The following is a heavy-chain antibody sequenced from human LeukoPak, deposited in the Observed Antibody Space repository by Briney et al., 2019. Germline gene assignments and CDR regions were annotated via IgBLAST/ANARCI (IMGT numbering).Heavy chain of an antibody. CDR1: GFTFSSYS. J-gene: IGHJ5*02. V-gene: IGHV3-21*01. CDR2: ISSSSSYI. CDR3: ASSIVVVPAAEYWFDP. D-gene: IGHD2-2*01. Sequence: GGSLRLSCAASGFTFSSYSMNWVRQAPGKGLEWVSSISSSSSYIYYADSGKGRFTTSRDNAKNSLYMQMNSLRAEDTAVYYCASSIVVVPAAEYWFDPWGQGTLVTVSS.